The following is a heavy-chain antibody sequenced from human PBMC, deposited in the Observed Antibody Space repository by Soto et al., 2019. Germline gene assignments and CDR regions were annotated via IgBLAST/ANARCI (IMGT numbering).Heavy chain of an antibody. Sequence: KASETLSLTCNVSGGSINGYYWSWIRQPPGKGLEWIGYIFYSGTTNYNPSLKSRVTMSVDTSKTQFSLKLRSATSADTAVYYCSRVKYIDYVRSNDYWGQGTLVTVSS. CDR1: GGSINGYY. CDR2: IFYSGTT. D-gene: IGHD3-10*02. CDR3: SRVKYIDYVRSNDY. V-gene: IGHV4-59*01. J-gene: IGHJ4*02.